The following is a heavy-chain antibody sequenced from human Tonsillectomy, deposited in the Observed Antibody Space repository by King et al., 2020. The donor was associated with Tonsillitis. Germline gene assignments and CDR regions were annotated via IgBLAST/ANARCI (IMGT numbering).Heavy chain of an antibody. CDR3: ARALSDYYGDYEISYYYYMDV. D-gene: IGHD4-17*01. V-gene: IGHV3-21*01. J-gene: IGHJ6*03. CDR2: ISSSSSYI. Sequence: VQLVESGGGLVKPGGSLRLSCAASGFTFSSYSMNWVRQAPGKGLEWVSSISSSSSYIYYADSGKGRFTISRDNAKNSLYLQMNSLRAEDTAVYYCARALSDYYGDYEISYYYYMDVWGKGTTVTVSS. CDR1: GFTFSSYS.